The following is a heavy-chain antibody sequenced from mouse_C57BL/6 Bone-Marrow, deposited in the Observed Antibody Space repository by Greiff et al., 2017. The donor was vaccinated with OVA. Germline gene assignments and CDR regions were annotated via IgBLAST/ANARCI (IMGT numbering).Heavy chain of an antibody. CDR1: GYTFTSYW. Sequence: QVQLKQPGAELVMPGASVKLSCKASGYTFTSYWMHWVKQRPGQGLEWIGEFDPSDSYTNYNQKFKGKSTLTVDKSSSTAYMQLSRLTSDDSAVYYWARSLYGGYAMDYWGQGTSVTVSS. V-gene: IGHV1-69*01. D-gene: IGHD2-3*01. CDR2: FDPSDSYT. J-gene: IGHJ4*01. CDR3: ARSLYGGYAMDY.